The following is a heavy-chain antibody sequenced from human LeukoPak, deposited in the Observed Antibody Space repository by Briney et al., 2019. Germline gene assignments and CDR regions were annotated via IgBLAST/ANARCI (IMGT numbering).Heavy chain of an antibody. D-gene: IGHD6-19*01. Sequence: PSETLSLTCTVSGGSISSGSYYWSWIRQPAGKGLEWIGRIYTSGSTNYNPSLKSRVTISVDTSKNQFSLKLSSVTAADTAVYYCARDLEPVAGSFFDYWGQGTLVTVSS. CDR3: ARDLEPVAGSFFDY. CDR1: GGSISSGSYY. J-gene: IGHJ4*02. V-gene: IGHV4-61*02. CDR2: IYTSGST.